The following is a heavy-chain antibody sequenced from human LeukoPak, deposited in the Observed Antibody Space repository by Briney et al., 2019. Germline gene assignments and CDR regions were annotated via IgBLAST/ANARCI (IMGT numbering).Heavy chain of an antibody. Sequence: PSETLSLTCTVSGGSISTYYWSWIRQPPGKGLEWIGYIYYSGSTNYNPSLKSRVTISVDTSKNQFSLKLSSVTAADTAVYYCARDPGGIAVAGTFGYYYYYYGMDVWGQGTTVTVSS. CDR2: IYYSGST. CDR1: GGSISTYY. CDR3: ARDPGGIAVAGTFGYYYYYYGMDV. J-gene: IGHJ6*02. D-gene: IGHD6-19*01. V-gene: IGHV4-59*01.